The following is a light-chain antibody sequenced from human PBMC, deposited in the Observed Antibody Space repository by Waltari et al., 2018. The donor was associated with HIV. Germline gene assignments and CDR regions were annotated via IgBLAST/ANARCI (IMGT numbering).Light chain of an antibody. CDR2: LNSDGRH. J-gene: IGLJ3*02. CDR3: QTWDTDIQL. V-gene: IGLV4-69*01. Sequence: QLVLTQSPSASASLGASVKLTCTLSSGHSSYAIAWHQQQPEKGPRYLMKLNSDGRHIKGDGIPDRYSGSSSGAERYPTISSLQSDDEADYYCQTWDTDIQLFGGGTKLTVL. CDR1: SGHSSYA.